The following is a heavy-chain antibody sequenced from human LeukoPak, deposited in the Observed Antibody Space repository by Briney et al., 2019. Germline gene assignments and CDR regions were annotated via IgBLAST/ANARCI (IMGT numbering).Heavy chain of an antibody. V-gene: IGHV4-34*01. Sequence: SETLSLTCVVYGGSFSGYYWSWIRQPPGKGLEWIGESDHSGTTNYNPSLRSRVTMSVDTSKNQFSLMVSSVTAADTAVYYCATGRNGVVPSPILGVGPWYNYHYMDVWGKGTTVTVSS. D-gene: IGHD2-2*02. CDR3: ATGRNGVVPSPILGVGPWYNYHYMDV. CDR1: GGSFSGYY. CDR2: SDHSGTT. J-gene: IGHJ6*03.